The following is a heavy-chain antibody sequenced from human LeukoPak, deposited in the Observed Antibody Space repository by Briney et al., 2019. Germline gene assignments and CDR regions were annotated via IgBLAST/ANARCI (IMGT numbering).Heavy chain of an antibody. D-gene: IGHD2-2*02. Sequence: PSETLSLTCAVYGGSFSGDYWSWIRQPPGKXLEWIGEINHSGSTNYNPSLKSRVTISVDTSKNQFSLKLSSVTAADTAVYYCARVDCSSTSCYTAYNWFDPWGQGTLVTVSS. CDR3: ARVDCSSTSCYTAYNWFDP. CDR2: INHSGST. CDR1: GGSFSGDY. J-gene: IGHJ5*02. V-gene: IGHV4-34*01.